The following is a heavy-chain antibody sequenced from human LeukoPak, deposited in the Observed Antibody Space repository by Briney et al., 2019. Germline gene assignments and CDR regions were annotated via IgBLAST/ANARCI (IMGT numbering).Heavy chain of an antibody. CDR2: IYYSGST. CDR3: ARAGNYYDSSVSDY. J-gene: IGHJ4*02. CDR1: GGSISSYY. Sequence: SGTLSLTCTVSGGSISSYYWSWIRQPPGKGLEWVGYIYYSGSTNYNPSLKSRVTISVDTSKNQFSLKLSSVTAADTAVYYCARAGNYYDSSVSDYWGQGTLVTVSS. V-gene: IGHV4-59*12. D-gene: IGHD3-22*01.